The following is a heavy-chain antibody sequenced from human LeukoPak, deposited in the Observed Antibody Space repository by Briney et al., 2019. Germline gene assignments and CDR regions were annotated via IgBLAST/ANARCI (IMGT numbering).Heavy chain of an antibody. Sequence: GASVKVSCKASGYNFTGYYMHWVRQAPGQGLEWMGWINPNSGGTNYAQKFQGRVTMTRDMSISTAYMELSRLRSDDTAVYYCARTTEGYCRGRSCYSYYYYMDVWGKGTTVTVSS. CDR3: ARTTEGYCRGRSCYSYYYYMDV. CDR1: GYNFTGYY. V-gene: IGHV1-2*02. CDR2: INPNSGGT. J-gene: IGHJ6*03. D-gene: IGHD2-15*01.